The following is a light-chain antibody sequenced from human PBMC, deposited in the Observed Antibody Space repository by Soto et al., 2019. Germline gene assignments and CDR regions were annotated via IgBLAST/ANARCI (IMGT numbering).Light chain of an antibody. CDR3: KQRSNWPIT. CDR1: QSVSSNY. V-gene: IGKV3D-20*02. CDR2: GAS. J-gene: IGKJ5*01. Sequence: EIVMPQSPGTLSLSPGATATLSGRASQSVSSNYVAWFHQKPGQAPRLLIYGASSRATGVPDRFSGSGSGTDFTLTISSLEPEEFAVYYCKQRSNWPITVGQGTRLEIK.